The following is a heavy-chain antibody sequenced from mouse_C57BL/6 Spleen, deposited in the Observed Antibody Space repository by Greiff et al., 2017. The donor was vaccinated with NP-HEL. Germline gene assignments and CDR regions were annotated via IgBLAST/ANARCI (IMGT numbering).Heavy chain of an antibody. J-gene: IGHJ4*01. D-gene: IGHD2-12*01. Sequence: EVMLVESGGGLVKPGGSLKLSCAASGFTFSSYAMSWVRQTPEKRLEWVATISDGGSYTYYPDNVKGRFTISRDNAKNNLYLQMSHLKSEDTAMYYCARDRYYDAMDYWGQGTSVTVSS. CDR3: ARDRYYDAMDY. V-gene: IGHV5-4*01. CDR1: GFTFSSYA. CDR2: ISDGGSYT.